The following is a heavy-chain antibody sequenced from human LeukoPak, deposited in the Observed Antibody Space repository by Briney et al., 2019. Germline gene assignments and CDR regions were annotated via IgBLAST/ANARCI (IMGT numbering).Heavy chain of an antibody. CDR3: ARDSPAMRDAFDI. V-gene: IGHV4-61*01. CDR1: GGSVSSGSYY. Sequence: SETLSLTCTVSGGSVSSGSYYWSWIRQPPGKGLEWIGYIYYSESTNYNPSLKSRVTISVDTSKNQFSLKLSSVTAADTAVYYCARDSPAMRDAFDIWGQGTMVTVSS. CDR2: IYYSEST. J-gene: IGHJ3*02.